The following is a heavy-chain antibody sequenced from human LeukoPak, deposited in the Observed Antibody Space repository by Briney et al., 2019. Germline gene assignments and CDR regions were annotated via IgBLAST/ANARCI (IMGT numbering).Heavy chain of an antibody. CDR2: ITDSSAST. Sequence: GGSLTLSCAASGFTFSSYAMSWVRQAPGKGLEWVSSITDSSASTLYADSVKGRFAISRDNSNNTLYLQMNRLKAEDMSVYFCAKLDYYNSHWGQGTLVTVSS. J-gene: IGHJ4*02. D-gene: IGHD3-10*01. CDR3: AKLDYYNSH. V-gene: IGHV3-23*01. CDR1: GFTFSSYA.